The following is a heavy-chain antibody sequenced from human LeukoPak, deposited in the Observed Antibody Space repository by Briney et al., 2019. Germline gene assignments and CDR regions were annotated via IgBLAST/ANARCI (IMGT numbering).Heavy chain of an antibody. V-gene: IGHV3-7*01. D-gene: IGHD6-19*01. CDR2: IKPDGGET. CDR1: GFTFSSYW. J-gene: IGHJ4*02. CDR3: AKDIAVAGTGDYFDY. Sequence: GGSLRLSCAASGFTFSSYWMNWVRQAPGKGLEWVANIKPDGGETYYVDSVEGRFTISRDNAKSTLYLQMNSLRAEDTAVYYCAKDIAVAGTGDYFDYWGQGTLVTVSS.